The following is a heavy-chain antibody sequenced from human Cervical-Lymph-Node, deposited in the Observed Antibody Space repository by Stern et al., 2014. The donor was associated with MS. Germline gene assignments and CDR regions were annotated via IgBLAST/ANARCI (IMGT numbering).Heavy chain of an antibody. CDR3: ARGGRYSGSYEGGFDY. V-gene: IGHV1-46*01. Sequence: DQLVESGAEVKKPGASVKVSCKASGYTFTSYYIHWVRQAPGQGLEWMGIINPSGGSTSYAQKFQGRVTMTRATSTRTVYMELSSLRSEDTAVYYCARGGRYSGSYEGGFDYWGQGTLVTVSS. CDR1: GYTFTSYY. CDR2: INPSGGST. D-gene: IGHD1-26*01. J-gene: IGHJ4*02.